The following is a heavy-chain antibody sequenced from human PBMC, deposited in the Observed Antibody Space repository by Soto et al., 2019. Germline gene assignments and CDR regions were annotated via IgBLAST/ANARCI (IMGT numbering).Heavy chain of an antibody. CDR3: AKDLRWFGELLSRGVAFDI. V-gene: IGHV3-23*01. J-gene: IGHJ3*02. Sequence: EVQLLESGGGLVQPGGSLRLSCAASGFTFSSYAMSWVRQAPGKGLEWVSAISGSGGSTYYADSVKGRFTISRDNSKNTLYLQMNSLRAEDTAVYYCAKDLRWFGELLSRGVAFDIWGQGTMVTVSS. CDR1: GFTFSSYA. D-gene: IGHD3-10*01. CDR2: ISGSGGST.